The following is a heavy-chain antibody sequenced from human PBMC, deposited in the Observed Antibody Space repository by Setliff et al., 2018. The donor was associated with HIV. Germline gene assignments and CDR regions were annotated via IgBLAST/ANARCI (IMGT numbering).Heavy chain of an antibody. CDR3: ARHGLLWFGAGYNWFDP. Sequence: SETLSLTCTVSGGSISSSSYYWGWIRQPPGKGLEWIGSIYYSGSTYYNPSLKSRVTISVDTSENQFSLKLSSVTAADTAVYYCARHGLLWFGAGYNWFDPWGQGTRVTVSS. D-gene: IGHD3-10*01. J-gene: IGHJ5*02. CDR1: GGSISSSSYY. V-gene: IGHV4-39*01. CDR2: IYYSGST.